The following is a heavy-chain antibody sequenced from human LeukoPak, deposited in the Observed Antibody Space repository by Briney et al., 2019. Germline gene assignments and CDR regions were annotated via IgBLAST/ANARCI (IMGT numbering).Heavy chain of an antibody. CDR1: GGSFSGYY. V-gene: IGHV4-34*01. J-gene: IGHJ4*02. CDR3: ARRYYDSSGYYYPDY. Sequence: PSETLSLTCAVYGGSFSGYYWSWIRQPPGKGLEWIGEINHSGSTNYNPSLKSRVTISVDTSKNQFSLKLSSVTAADTAVYYCARRYYDSSGYYYPDYSGQGTLVTVSS. D-gene: IGHD3-22*01. CDR2: INHSGST.